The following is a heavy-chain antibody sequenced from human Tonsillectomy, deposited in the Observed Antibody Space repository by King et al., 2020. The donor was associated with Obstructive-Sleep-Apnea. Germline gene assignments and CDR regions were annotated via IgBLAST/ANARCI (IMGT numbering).Heavy chain of an antibody. CDR2: ISSSGGYT. V-gene: IGHV3-23*04. CDR1: GFTFSSYA. J-gene: IGHJ4*02. Sequence: VQLVESGGGLVQPGGSLRLSCAASGFTFSSYAMSWVRQAPGKGLEWVSTISSSGGYTYYADSVKGRFTISRDNSKNTLYLQMNSLRAEDTAVYYCAKRGSIVGAKGPYYFDYWGQGTLVTVSS. D-gene: IGHD1-26*01. CDR3: AKRGSIVGAKGPYYFDY.